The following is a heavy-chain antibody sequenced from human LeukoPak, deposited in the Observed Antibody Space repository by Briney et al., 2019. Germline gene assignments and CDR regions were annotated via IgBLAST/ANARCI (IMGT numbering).Heavy chain of an antibody. D-gene: IGHD3-3*01. V-gene: IGHV1-18*01. J-gene: IGHJ3*02. CDR2: ISAYNGNT. CDR3: PRETLVLRFLEWSGAFDI. Sequence: ASVKVSCKASGYTFTSYGISWVRQAPGQGLEWMGWISAYNGNTNYAQKLQGRVTMTTDTSTSTAYMELRSLRSDDTAVYYCPRETLVLRFLEWSGAFDIWGQGTMVTVSS. CDR1: GYTFTSYG.